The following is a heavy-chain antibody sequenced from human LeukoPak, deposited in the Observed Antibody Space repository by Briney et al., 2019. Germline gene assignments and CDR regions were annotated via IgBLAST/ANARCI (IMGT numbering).Heavy chain of an antibody. D-gene: IGHD3-3*01. CDR3: ARDRGYDFWSGYWNWFDP. Sequence: NSSETLSLTCTVSGGSISSGSYYWSWIRQPAGKGLEWIWRIYTSGSTNYNPSLKSRVTISVDTSKNQFSLKLSSVTAADTAVYYCARDRGYDFWSGYWNWFDPWGQGTLVTVSS. J-gene: IGHJ5*02. V-gene: IGHV4-61*02. CDR2: IYTSGST. CDR1: GGSISSGSYY.